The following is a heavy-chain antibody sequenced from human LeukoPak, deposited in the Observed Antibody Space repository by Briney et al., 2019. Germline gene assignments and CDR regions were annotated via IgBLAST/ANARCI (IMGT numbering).Heavy chain of an antibody. CDR1: GFTYSSNA. Sequence: GGSLRLSYAASGFTYSSNAMHWVHQAPGKGLEWVAVITYDGSNKYYADSVKGRFTISRDNSKNTLYLQMNSLRPEDTAVYYCARGLLEATTSYFDYWGQGTLVTVSS. CDR2: ITYDGSNK. V-gene: IGHV3-30-3*01. CDR3: ARGLLEATTSYFDY. D-gene: IGHD1-26*01. J-gene: IGHJ4*02.